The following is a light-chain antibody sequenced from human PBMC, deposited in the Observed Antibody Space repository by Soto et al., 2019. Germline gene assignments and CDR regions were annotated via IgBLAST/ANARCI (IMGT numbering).Light chain of an antibody. CDR3: QRLAGFTIT. Sequence: TLTTNFLSASVGDRVTLPFRASQGISTYLAWYQQKAGKAPNILIYTASTLQTGVPSRFSGSAFGTEFTLTISRLQPEDFATYYCQRLAGFTITFGQGTRLDIK. CDR1: QGISTY. V-gene: IGKV1-9*01. J-gene: IGKJ5*01. CDR2: TAS.